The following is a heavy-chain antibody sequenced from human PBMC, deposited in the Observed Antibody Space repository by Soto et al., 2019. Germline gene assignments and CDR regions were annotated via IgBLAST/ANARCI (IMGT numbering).Heavy chain of an antibody. D-gene: IGHD3-10*01. Sequence: QITLKESGPTLVKPTQTLTLTCSFSGFSLTTDGVGVGWVRQPPGEALEWLALIYWDDDERYSPSLKTRLTITKDLAKNPVVLIMTIMDPVDTATYYCAHSRNLITEDAQVGDFDYWGQGTLVTVSS. J-gene: IGHJ4*02. CDR2: IYWDDDE. V-gene: IGHV2-5*02. CDR3: AHSRNLITEDAQVGDFDY. CDR1: GFSLTTDGVG.